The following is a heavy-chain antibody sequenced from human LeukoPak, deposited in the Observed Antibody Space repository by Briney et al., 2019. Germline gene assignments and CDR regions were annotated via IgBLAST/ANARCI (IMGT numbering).Heavy chain of an antibody. Sequence: SETLSLTCTVSGYSISSSNSYWAWIRQPPVKGLEWIGSIYYSGNTYYNASLKSQVSISIDTSKNQFSLRLTSVTAADTAIYSCARSHDSVENWFDAWGQGTLVTVSS. CDR3: ARSHDSVENWFDA. V-gene: IGHV4-39*07. D-gene: IGHD3-3*01. J-gene: IGHJ5*02. CDR2: IYYSGNT. CDR1: GYSISSSNSY.